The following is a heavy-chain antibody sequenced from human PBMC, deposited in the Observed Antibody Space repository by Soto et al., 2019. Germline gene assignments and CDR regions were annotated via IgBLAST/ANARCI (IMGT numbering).Heavy chain of an antibody. CDR3: ARHFSVDYFDY. J-gene: IGHJ4*02. V-gene: IGHV4-30-4*01. CDR2: ISYSGTT. CDR1: GGSISSGNYY. Sequence: PSETLSLTCTVSGGSISSGNYYWSWIRQPPGKGLEWIGFISYSGTTHYSASLRSRVSISVDTSKNQFSLDLSSVTAADTAVYYCARHFSVDYFDYWGQGALVTVS.